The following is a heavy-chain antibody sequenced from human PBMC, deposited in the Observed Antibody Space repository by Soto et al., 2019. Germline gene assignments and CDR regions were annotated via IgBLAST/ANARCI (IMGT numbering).Heavy chain of an antibody. Sequence: QVQLQESGPGLVKPSQTLSLTCSISGASISSDDYYWSWFRQPPGKGLEWIVYISYSGSTYYNPSLKSRITISVDTSKTQFSLILSSVTAADTAVFYCAREVNNYYGMDVWGQGTTVTVSS. V-gene: IGHV4-30-4*01. CDR2: ISYSGST. J-gene: IGHJ6*02. CDR1: GASISSDDYY. CDR3: AREVNNYYGMDV.